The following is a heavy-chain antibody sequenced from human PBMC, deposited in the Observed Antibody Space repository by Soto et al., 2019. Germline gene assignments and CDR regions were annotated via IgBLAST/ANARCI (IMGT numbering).Heavy chain of an antibody. CDR3: AKVPAPNDAFDI. V-gene: IGHV3-30*18. CDR2: ISYDGSNK. J-gene: IGHJ3*02. Sequence: QVQLVESGGGVVQPGRSLRLSCAASGFTFSSYGMHWVRQAPGKGLEWVAVISYDGSNKYYADSVKGRFTISRDNSKNTLYLQMNSLRVEDTGVYYCAKVPAPNDAFDIWGQGTMVTVSS. CDR1: GFTFSSYG.